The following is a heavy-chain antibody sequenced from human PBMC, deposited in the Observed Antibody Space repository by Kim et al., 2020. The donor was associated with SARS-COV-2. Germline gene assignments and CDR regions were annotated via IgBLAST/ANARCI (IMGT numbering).Heavy chain of an antibody. J-gene: IGHJ3*02. V-gene: IGHV3-11*04. D-gene: IGHD2-2*01. CDR3: ASIVPAAIGLDDAFDI. Sequence: SVKARFTISRDNAKNSRYLQMNSLRAEDTAVYYCASIVPAAIGLDDAFDIWGQGTMVTVSS.